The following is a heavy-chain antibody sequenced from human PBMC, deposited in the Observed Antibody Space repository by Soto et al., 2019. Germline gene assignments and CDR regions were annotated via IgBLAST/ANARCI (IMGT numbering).Heavy chain of an antibody. CDR1: GDSSVSSSSYY. J-gene: IGHJ6*02. Sequence: PSETLSLTCTVSGDSSVSSSSYYWGWIHQHPGKGLEWIGSIYYTGNTFYSPYFRSRLTISEDKSKSQFSLKLRSETAADTATYYCASEVSSTDGMDVWGQGTTVTVS. D-gene: IGHD2-15*01. CDR2: IYYTGNT. CDR3: ASEVSSTDGMDV. V-gene: IGHV4-39*01.